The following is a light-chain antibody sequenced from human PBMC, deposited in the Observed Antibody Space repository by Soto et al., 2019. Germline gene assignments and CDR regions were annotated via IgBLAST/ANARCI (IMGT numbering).Light chain of an antibody. Sequence: EIVMTQSPATLSVSPGERATLSCRASQTVSSNLAWYQQKPGQAPRLLIYGASTGATGIPARFSGSGSATEFTLTISSLQSEDFAVYYCQQYNGWTLTFRGGTKVEIK. J-gene: IGKJ4*01. CDR2: GAS. CDR1: QTVSSN. V-gene: IGKV3-15*01. CDR3: QQYNGWTLT.